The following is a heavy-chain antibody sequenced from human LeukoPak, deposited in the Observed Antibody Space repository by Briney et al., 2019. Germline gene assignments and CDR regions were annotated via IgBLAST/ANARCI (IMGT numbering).Heavy chain of an antibody. V-gene: IGHV4-4*02. CDR2: IYHSGST. CDR1: GGSISSSNW. CDR3: ARGFRGWYAEGFDY. Sequence: SETLSLTCAVSGGSISSSNWWSWVRQPPGKGLEWIGEIYHSGSTNYNPSLKSRVTISVDKSKNQFSLKLSSVTAEDTAVYYCARGFRGWYAEGFDYWGQGTLVTVSS. D-gene: IGHD6-19*01. J-gene: IGHJ4*02.